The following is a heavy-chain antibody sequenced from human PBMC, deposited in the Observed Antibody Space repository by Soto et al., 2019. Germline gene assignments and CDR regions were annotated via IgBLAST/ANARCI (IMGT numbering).Heavy chain of an antibody. CDR2: IIPIFGTA. J-gene: IGHJ6*02. Sequence: ASVKVSCKASGGTFSSYTISWVRQAPGQGLEWMGRIIPIFGTANYAQKFQGRVTITADESTSTAYMELSSLRSEDTAVYYCATESYYDFWSGYYPNHYYYYGMDVWGQGTTVTVSS. V-gene: IGHV1-69*13. CDR1: GGTFSSYT. CDR3: ATESYYDFWSGYYPNHYYYYGMDV. D-gene: IGHD3-3*01.